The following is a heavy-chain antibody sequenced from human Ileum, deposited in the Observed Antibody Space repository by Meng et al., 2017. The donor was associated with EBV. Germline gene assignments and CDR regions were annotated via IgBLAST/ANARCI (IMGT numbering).Heavy chain of an antibody. V-gene: IGHV4-59*08. CDR1: GGSISSYY. D-gene: IGHD2-15*01. CDR3: ARGGWSLDY. Sequence: QVQVHESGPGLVQPSEALSLTCTVSGGSISSYYWSWIRQPPGKGLEWIGYIYYSGSTNYNPSLKSRVTISVDTSKNQFSLNLSSVTAADTAVYYCARGGWSLDYWGQGTLVTVSS. CDR2: IYYSGST. J-gene: IGHJ4*02.